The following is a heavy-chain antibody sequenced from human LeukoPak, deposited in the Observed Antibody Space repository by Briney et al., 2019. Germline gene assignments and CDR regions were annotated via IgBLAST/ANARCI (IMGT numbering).Heavy chain of an antibody. CDR3: ARQASSGWYRFDY. V-gene: IGHV4-38-2*02. CDR1: GYSISSGYY. CDR2: IYHSGST. Sequence: PSETLSLTCTVSGYSISSGYYWGWIRQPPGKGLEWIGSIYHSGSTYYNPSLKSRVTISVDTSKNQFSLKLSSVTAADTAVYYCARQASSGWYRFDYWGQGTLVTVSS. D-gene: IGHD6-19*01. J-gene: IGHJ4*02.